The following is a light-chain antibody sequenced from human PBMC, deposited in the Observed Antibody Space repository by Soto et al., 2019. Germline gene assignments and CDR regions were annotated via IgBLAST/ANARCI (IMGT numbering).Light chain of an antibody. CDR3: QQYDTYST. Sequence: DIQMTQSPSTLSASVGDRVTITCRASQTISSWLAWYQQKPGKAPKLLIYKASSLESGVPSRFSGSGSGTEFTLTINSLQPDDFATYYCQQYDTYSTFGQGTKVELK. V-gene: IGKV1-5*03. J-gene: IGKJ1*01. CDR1: QTISSW. CDR2: KAS.